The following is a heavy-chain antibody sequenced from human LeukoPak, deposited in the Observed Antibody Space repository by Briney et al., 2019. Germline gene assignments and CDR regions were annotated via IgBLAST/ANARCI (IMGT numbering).Heavy chain of an antibody. CDR3: ARERVASGRPDVCDI. CDR1: RGSISNYY. Sequence: PPQTLSLTCTLSRGSISNYYWNCIRQPPGKGREGIGHIYYSGSTTYNPSLKSRVTISVDTSKDQFSLKLSSVTAADTAVYYCARERVASGRPDVCDIWGQGTMVTVSS. D-gene: IGHD1-14*01. V-gene: IGHV4-59*01. J-gene: IGHJ3*02. CDR2: IYYSGST.